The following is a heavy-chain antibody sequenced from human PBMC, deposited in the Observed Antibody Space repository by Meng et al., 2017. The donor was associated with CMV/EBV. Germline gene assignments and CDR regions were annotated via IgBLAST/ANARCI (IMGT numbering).Heavy chain of an antibody. CDR3: AKDLVIPLYSTPYYYGMDV. CDR1: GFTFSSYA. CDR2: IYSGGSST. D-gene: IGHD4-11*01. Sequence: GESPKISCAASGFTFSSYAMSWVRQAPGKGLEWVSVIYSGGSSTYYADSVKGRFTISRDNSKNTLYLQMNSLRAEDTAVYYCAKDLVIPLYSTPYYYGMDVWGQGTTVTVSS. V-gene: IGHV3-23*03. J-gene: IGHJ6*02.